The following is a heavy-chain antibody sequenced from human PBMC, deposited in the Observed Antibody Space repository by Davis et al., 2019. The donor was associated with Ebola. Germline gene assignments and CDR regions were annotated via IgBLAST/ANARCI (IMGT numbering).Heavy chain of an antibody. CDR3: AKDSGWQMSP. D-gene: IGHD6-19*01. CDR1: GFTFSDYW. J-gene: IGHJ5*02. CDR2: IKYDGSDK. V-gene: IGHV3-7*01. Sequence: GESLKISCAASGFTFSDYWMTWVRQAPGKGLERVGKIKYDGSDKYYVDSVKGRFTISRDNAENSLYLQMNSLTVEDTAIYYCAKDSGWQMSPWGRGTLVIVSS.